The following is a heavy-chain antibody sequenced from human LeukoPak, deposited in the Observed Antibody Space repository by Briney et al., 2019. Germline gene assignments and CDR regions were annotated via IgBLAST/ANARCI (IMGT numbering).Heavy chain of an antibody. J-gene: IGHJ3*02. CDR2: IYYSGST. D-gene: IGHD6-19*01. CDR3: ARESTNSRIAVAGLDAFDI. Sequence: SETLSLTCTVSGGSISSYYWSWIRQPPGKGLEWIGYIYYSGSTNYNPSLKSRVTISVDTSKNQFSLKLSSVTAADTAVYYCARESTNSRIAVAGLDAFDIWGQGTMVTVSS. CDR1: GGSISSYY. V-gene: IGHV4-59*12.